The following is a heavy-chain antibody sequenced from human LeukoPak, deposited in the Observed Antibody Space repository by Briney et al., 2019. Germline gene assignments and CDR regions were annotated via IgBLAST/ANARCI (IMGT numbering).Heavy chain of an antibody. V-gene: IGHV4-31*03. CDR1: GGSISSGGYY. CDR3: ARGLASGGAHPA. Sequence: PSETLSLTCTVSGGSISSGGYYWSWIRQHPGKGLEWIGYIYYSGSTYYNPSLKSRVTISVDTSKNQFSLKLSSVTAADTAVYYCARGLASGGAHPAWGQGTLVTVSS. D-gene: IGHD2-15*01. CDR2: IYYSGST. J-gene: IGHJ5*02.